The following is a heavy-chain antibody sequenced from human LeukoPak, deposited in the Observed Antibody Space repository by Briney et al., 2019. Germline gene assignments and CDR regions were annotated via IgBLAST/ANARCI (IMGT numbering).Heavy chain of an antibody. V-gene: IGHV3-7*01. CDR3: ARREVGAHPFDY. Sequence: GGSLRLSCVASGFPFSSYWMTWVRQAPGKGLEWVANIKQDGSKKSYVDSVKGRFTISRDNAENSLYLQMNSLRAEDTAVYYCARREVGAHPFDYWGQGTLVTVSS. J-gene: IGHJ4*02. D-gene: IGHD1-26*01. CDR1: GFPFSSYW. CDR2: IKQDGSKK.